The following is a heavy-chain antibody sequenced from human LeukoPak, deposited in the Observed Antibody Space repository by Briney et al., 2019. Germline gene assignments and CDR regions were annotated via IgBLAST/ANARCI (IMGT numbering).Heavy chain of an antibody. CDR2: ISAYNGNT. Sequence: ASVKVSCKASGYTFTSYGISWVRQAPGQGLEWMGWISAYNGNTNYAQKLQGRVTMTTDTSTSTAYMELRSLRSDDTAVYYCARGRGSYHRLTQKPPYFDYWGQGTLVTVSS. V-gene: IGHV1-18*01. J-gene: IGHJ4*02. CDR3: ARGRGSYHRLTQKPPYFDY. CDR1: GYTFTSYG. D-gene: IGHD1-26*01.